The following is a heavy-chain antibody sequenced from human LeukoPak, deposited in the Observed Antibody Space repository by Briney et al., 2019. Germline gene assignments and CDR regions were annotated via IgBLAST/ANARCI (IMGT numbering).Heavy chain of an antibody. D-gene: IGHD4-17*01. CDR2: IYYSGST. CDR1: GSSISSYY. Sequence: SETLSLTCTVSGSSISSYYWSWIRQPPGKGLEWIGYIYYSGSTNYNPSLKSRVTISVDTSKNQFSLKLSSVTAADTAVYYCARGTTNDYGDYGLFDYWGQGTLVTVSS. V-gene: IGHV4-59*01. J-gene: IGHJ4*02. CDR3: ARGTTNDYGDYGLFDY.